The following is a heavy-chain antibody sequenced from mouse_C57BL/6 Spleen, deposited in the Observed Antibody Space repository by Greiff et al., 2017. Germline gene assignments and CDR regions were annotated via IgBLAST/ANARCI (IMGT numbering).Heavy chain of an antibody. V-gene: IGHV1-81*01. Sequence: VKLQQSGAELARPGASVKLSCKASGYTFTSYGISWVKQSTGQGLEWIGEIYPRSGNTYYNEKFKGKATLTADTSSSTAYMELRSLTSEVSAVYFDARKGDYEAMDYWGQGTTLTVSS. CDR1: GYTFTSYG. J-gene: IGHJ4*01. CDR3: ARKGDYEAMDY. CDR2: IYPRSGNT.